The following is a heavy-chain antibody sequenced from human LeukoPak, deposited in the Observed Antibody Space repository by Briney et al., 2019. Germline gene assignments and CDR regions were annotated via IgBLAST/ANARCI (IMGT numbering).Heavy chain of an antibody. CDR2: INHSGST. D-gene: IGHD1-26*01. J-gene: IGHJ5*02. CDR3: ARGTSGANWFDP. Sequence: SETLSLTCAVYGGSFSGYYWSWIRQPPGKGLEWIGEINHSGSTNYNPPLKSRVTISVDTSKNQFSLKLSSVTAADAAVYYCARGTSGANWFDPWGQGTLVTVSS. CDR1: GGSFSGYY. V-gene: IGHV4-34*01.